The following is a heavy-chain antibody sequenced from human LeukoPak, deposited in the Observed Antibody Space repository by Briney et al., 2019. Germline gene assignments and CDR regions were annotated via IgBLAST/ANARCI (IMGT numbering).Heavy chain of an antibody. V-gene: IGHV3-74*01. Sequence: PSGSLTLSCAASGFTFSYYWMHWLRQAPGKGLMWVSRINSDGRSTTHAVSVKGRFTISRDNAKNTLYLQINSLRAEDTAVYYCAKGGATVIDYWGQGTLVTVSS. J-gene: IGHJ4*02. CDR2: INSDGRST. D-gene: IGHD4-17*01. CDR1: GFTFSYYW. CDR3: AKGGATVIDY.